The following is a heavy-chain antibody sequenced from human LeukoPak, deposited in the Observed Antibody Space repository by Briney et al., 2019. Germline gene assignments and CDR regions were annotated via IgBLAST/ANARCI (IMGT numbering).Heavy chain of an antibody. D-gene: IGHD3-3*01. CDR2: IIPIFGTA. CDR3: ARGHYDFWSGYPSDYYYMDV. Sequence: SVKVSCKASGGTFSSYAISWVRQAPGQGLEWMGGIIPIFGTANYAQEFQGRVTITTDESTSTAYMELSSLRSEDTAVYYCARGHYDFWSGYPSDYYYMDVGGKGTTVTVSS. V-gene: IGHV1-69*05. J-gene: IGHJ6*03. CDR1: GGTFSSYA.